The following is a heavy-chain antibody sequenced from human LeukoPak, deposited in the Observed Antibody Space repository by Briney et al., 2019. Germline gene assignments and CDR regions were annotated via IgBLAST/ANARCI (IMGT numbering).Heavy chain of an antibody. CDR1: GYSISSGYY. Sequence: SETLSLTCTVSGYSISSGYYWGWIRQPPGKGLEWIGSIYHSGSTYYNPSLKSRVTISVDTSKNQFSLKLSSVTAADTAVYYCAKDQEKWELLPAPFDYWGQGTLVTVSS. CDR3: AKDQEKWELLPAPFDY. CDR2: IYHSGST. J-gene: IGHJ4*02. V-gene: IGHV4-38-2*02. D-gene: IGHD1-26*01.